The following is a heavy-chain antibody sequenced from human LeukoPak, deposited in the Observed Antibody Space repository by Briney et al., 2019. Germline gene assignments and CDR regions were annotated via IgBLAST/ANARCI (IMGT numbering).Heavy chain of an antibody. Sequence: SETLSLTCAVYGGSFSAYYWTWIRQPPGKGLEWIGEINHSGSPNYNPSLESRLTISVDTSKRQFSLKLNSVTAADAAVYHRARVRHDPLEYWYYIDLWGNGTMVTVSS. CDR2: INHSGSP. D-gene: IGHD2-8*02. J-gene: IGHJ6*03. V-gene: IGHV4-34*01. CDR1: GGSFSAYY. CDR3: ARVRHDPLEYWYYIDL.